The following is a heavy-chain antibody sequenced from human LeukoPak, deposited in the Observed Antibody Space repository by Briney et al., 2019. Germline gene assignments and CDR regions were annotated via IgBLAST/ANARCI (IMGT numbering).Heavy chain of an antibody. Sequence: SETLSLTCTVSGGSISSYYWSWIRQPPGKGLEWIGDIYYSGSTNYNPSLKSRVTISVDTSKNTFSLKLSSVTAADTAVYYCASGYDYYYGMDVWGQGTTVIVSS. D-gene: IGHD6-13*01. J-gene: IGHJ6*02. CDR3: ASGYDYYYGMDV. CDR2: IYYSGST. V-gene: IGHV4-59*08. CDR1: GGSISSYY.